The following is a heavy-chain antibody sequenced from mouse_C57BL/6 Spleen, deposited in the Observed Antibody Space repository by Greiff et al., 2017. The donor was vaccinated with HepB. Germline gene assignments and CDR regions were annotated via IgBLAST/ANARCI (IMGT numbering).Heavy chain of an antibody. CDR2: INPNNGGT. J-gene: IGHJ4*01. V-gene: IGHV1-18*01. CDR3: ARHDYGYYYAMDY. CDR1: GYTFTDYN. D-gene: IGHD2-4*01. Sequence: VQLQQSGPELVKPGASVKIPCKASGYTFTDYNMDWVKQSHGKSLEWIGDINPNNGGTIYNQKFKGKATLTVDKSSSTAYMELRSLTSEDTAVYYCARHDYGYYYAMDYWGQGTSVTVSS.